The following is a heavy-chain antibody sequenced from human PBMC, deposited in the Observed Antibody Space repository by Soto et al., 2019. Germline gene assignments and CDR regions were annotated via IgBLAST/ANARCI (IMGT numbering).Heavy chain of an antibody. J-gene: IGHJ4*02. CDR3: ARHGATPVTRHNFDY. CDR2: IYYSGST. CDR1: GGSISSSSYY. Sequence: ASETLSLTCTVSGGSISSSSYYWGWIRQPPGKGLEWIGSIYYSGSTYYNPSLKSRVTISVDTSKNQFSLKLSSVTAADTAVYYCARHGATPVTRHNFDYWGQGTLVTVSS. D-gene: IGHD4-17*01. V-gene: IGHV4-39*01.